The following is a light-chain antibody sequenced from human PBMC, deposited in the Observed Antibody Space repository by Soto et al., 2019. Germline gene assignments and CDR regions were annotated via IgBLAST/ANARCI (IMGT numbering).Light chain of an antibody. Sequence: EIVLTQSPGTLSLSPGERATLSCRASQSVSSSYLAWYQQKPGQAPRLLIYGASSRATGIPDRFSGSGSGTDFTLTITRLEPVDFSVYYCPHYRTSFGGGTKVEIK. CDR3: PHYRTS. CDR1: QSVSSSY. CDR2: GAS. J-gene: IGKJ4*01. V-gene: IGKV3-20*01.